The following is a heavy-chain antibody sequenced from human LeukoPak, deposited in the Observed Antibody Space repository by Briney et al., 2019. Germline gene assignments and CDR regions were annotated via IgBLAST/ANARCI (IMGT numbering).Heavy chain of an antibody. V-gene: IGHV5-51*01. CDR2: IYPGDSDT. CDR3: ARIYYGSGSYYPNPDY. CDR1: GYSFTSYW. Sequence: GESLKISCKGSGYSFTSYWIGWVRQMPGKGLEWMGIIYPGDSDTRYSPSFQGQVTISADKSISTAYLQWSSLKASDTAMYYCARIYYGSGSYYPNPDYWGQGTLVTVSS. J-gene: IGHJ4*02. D-gene: IGHD3-10*01.